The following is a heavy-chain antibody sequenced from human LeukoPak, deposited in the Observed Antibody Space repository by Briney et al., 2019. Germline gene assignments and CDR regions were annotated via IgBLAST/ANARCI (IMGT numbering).Heavy chain of an antibody. D-gene: IGHD5-12*01. CDR3: AGGGRVATFEAY. CDR1: GFTFSSYS. J-gene: IGHJ4*02. V-gene: IGHV3-21*04. CDR2: ISSSSSYI. Sequence: GGSLRLSCAASGFTFSSYSMNWVRQAPGKGLEWVSSISSSSSYIYYADSVKGRFTISRDNAKNSLYLQLNSLRAADTAVYFCAGGGRVATFEAYWGQGSLVTVCS.